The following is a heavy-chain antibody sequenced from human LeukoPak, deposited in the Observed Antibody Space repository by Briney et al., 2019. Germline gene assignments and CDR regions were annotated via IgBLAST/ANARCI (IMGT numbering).Heavy chain of an antibody. V-gene: IGHV1-46*01. J-gene: IGHJ6*02. Sequence: ASVKVSCKASGYTFTNYYMHWVRQAPGQGLEWMGIINPGGGSTSYTQMFQGRVTMTRDTSTSTVYKELSGLRSEDTAVYYCARADYGGNSDYYYYGLDVWGQGTTVTVSS. D-gene: IGHD4-23*01. CDR3: ARADYGGNSDYYYYGLDV. CDR1: GYTFTNYY. CDR2: INPGGGST.